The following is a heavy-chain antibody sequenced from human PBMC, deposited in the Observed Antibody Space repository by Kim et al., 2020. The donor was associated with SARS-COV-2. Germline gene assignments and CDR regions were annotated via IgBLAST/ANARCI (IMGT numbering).Heavy chain of an antibody. Sequence: KLQGRVTMTTDTSTSTAYLELRSLRSDDTAVYYCANRGDPTVWADAFDIWGQGTMVTVSS. CDR3: ANRGDPTVWADAFDI. D-gene: IGHD7-27*01. J-gene: IGHJ3*02. V-gene: IGHV1-18*01.